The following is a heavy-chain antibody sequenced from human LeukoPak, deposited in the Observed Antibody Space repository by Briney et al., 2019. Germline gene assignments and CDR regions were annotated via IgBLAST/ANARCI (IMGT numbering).Heavy chain of an antibody. CDR3: ARVHYYDSSGYGYFDY. CDR1: GGSFSGYY. V-gene: IGHV4-34*01. J-gene: IGHJ4*02. Sequence: SETLSLTCAVYGGSFSGYYWSWIRQPPGKGLEWIGEINHSGSTNYNPSLKSRVTISVDTSKNQFSLKLSSVTAADTAVYYCARVHYYDSSGYGYFDYWGQETLVTVSS. CDR2: INHSGST. D-gene: IGHD3-22*01.